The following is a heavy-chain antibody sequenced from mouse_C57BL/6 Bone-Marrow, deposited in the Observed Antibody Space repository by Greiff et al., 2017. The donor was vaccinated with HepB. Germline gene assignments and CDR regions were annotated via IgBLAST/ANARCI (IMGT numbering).Heavy chain of an antibody. CDR3: ARPYYGSREIDV. D-gene: IGHD1-1*01. J-gene: IGHJ1*03. V-gene: IGHV1-26*01. CDR1: GYTFTDYY. Sequence: VQLQQSGPELVKPGASVKISCKASGYTFTDYYMNWVKQSHGKSLEWIGDINPNNGGTSYNQKFKGKATLTVDKSSSTAYMELRSLTSEDSAVYYCARPYYGSREIDVWGTGTTVTVSS. CDR2: INPNNGGT.